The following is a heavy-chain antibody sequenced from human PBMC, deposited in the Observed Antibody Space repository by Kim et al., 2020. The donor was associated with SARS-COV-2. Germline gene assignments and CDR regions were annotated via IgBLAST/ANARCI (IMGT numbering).Heavy chain of an antibody. D-gene: IGHD1-7*01. V-gene: IGHV3-23*01. CDR2: GGNT. Sequence: GGNTYYADSVKGRFTISRDNSKNTLYLQMNSLRAEDTAVYYCASGEGTVDPWGQGTLVTVSS. CDR3: ASGEGTVDP. J-gene: IGHJ5*02.